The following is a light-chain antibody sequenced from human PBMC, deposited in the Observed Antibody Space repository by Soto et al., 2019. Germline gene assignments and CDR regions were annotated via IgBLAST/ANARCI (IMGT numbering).Light chain of an antibody. V-gene: IGKV3-20*01. CDR2: GAS. Sequence: IVLTQSPCTLSLSPGERATLSCRASQSVSSSYLAWYQQKPGQAPRLLIYGASSRATGIPDRFSGSGSGTDFTLTISRLEPEDFAVYYCQQYGSSPPITFGQGTRLEIK. CDR3: QQYGSSPPIT. CDR1: QSVSSSY. J-gene: IGKJ5*01.